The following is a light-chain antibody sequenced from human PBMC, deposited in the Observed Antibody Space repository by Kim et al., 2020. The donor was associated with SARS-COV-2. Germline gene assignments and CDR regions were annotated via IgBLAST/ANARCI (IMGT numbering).Light chain of an antibody. J-gene: IGLJ1*01. CDR2: EVN. V-gene: IGLV2-8*01. CDR1: SSDVGGYNY. Sequence: QSALTQPPSASGSPGQSVTISCTGTSSDVGGYNYVSWYQQHPGKAPKLMIYEVNKRPSGVPDRFSGSKSGNTASLTVSGLQVEDEADYYCSSYAGSNNFVFGIGTKVTV. CDR3: SSYAGSNNFV.